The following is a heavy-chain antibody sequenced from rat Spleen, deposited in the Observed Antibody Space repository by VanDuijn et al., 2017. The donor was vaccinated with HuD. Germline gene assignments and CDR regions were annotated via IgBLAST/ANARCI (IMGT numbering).Heavy chain of an antibody. D-gene: IGHD1-1*01. CDR1: GYSITSGY. Sequence: EVQLQESGPGLVKPSQSLSLTCSVTGYSITSGYRWNWIRKFPGNKMEWIGHISYSGSTSYNPSLKSRISITRDTSKNQFFLQLNSVTTEDTATYYCARGPFYYSGYLHIVLWGTGTMVTVSS. CDR3: ARGPFYYSGYLHIVL. V-gene: IGHV3-1*01. CDR2: ISYSGST. J-gene: IGHJ1*01.